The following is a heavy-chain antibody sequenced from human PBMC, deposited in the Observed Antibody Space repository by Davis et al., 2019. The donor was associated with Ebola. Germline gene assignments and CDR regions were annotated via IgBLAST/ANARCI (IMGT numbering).Heavy chain of an antibody. J-gene: IGHJ6*02. Sequence: GGSLRLSCAASGFTFSSYSMNWVRQAPGKGLEWVSSISSSSSYIYYADSVKGRFTISRDNAKNSLYLQMNSLRAEDTAVYYCAREASGYEWGGYYYYGMDVWGQGTTVTVSS. V-gene: IGHV3-21*01. CDR3: AREASGYEWGGYYYYGMDV. CDR1: GFTFSSYS. CDR2: ISSSSSYI. D-gene: IGHD5-12*01.